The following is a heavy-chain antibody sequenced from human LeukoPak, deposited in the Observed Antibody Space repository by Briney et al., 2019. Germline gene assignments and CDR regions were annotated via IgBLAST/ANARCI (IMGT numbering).Heavy chain of an antibody. CDR1: GYTFTSYD. Sequence: ASVKVSCKASGYTFTSYDINWVRQATGQGLERMGWMNPNSGNTGYAQKFQGRVTITRNTSINTAYMELSSLRFEDTAVYYCARGIRRNINYWFDPWGQGTLVTVSS. CDR3: ARGIRRNINYWFDP. J-gene: IGHJ5*02. V-gene: IGHV1-8*03. D-gene: IGHD4-11*01. CDR2: MNPNSGNT.